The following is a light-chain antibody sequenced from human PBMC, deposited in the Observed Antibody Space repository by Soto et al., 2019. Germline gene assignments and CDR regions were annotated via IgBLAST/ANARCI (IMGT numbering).Light chain of an antibody. Sequence: QSVLTQTPSVXVAPGQQVTISCSGSSSNIVGNSVSWYQQLPGTAPKLLIYDDNKRPSGIPDRFSGSKTGTSATLGITGFKTGDEADYYCGSWDSSMSAYVFGTCTKVTV. CDR2: DDN. CDR1: SSNIVGNS. V-gene: IGLV1-51*01. CDR3: GSWDSSMSAYV. J-gene: IGLJ1*01.